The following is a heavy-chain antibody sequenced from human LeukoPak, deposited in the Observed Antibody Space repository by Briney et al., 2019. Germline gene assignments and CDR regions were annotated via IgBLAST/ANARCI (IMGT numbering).Heavy chain of an antibody. CDR3: ARRAGYTGSWYEY. CDR1: SGSVNSGSYY. Sequence: SETLSLTCTVSSGSVNSGSYYWNWIRQPPGKGLEWIGYIYYSGSTNYNPSLNSRVTISVDTAKNQLSLKLSSVTAADTAVYYCARRAGYTGSWYEYWGQGTLATVSS. J-gene: IGHJ4*02. CDR2: IYYSGST. V-gene: IGHV4-61*01. D-gene: IGHD6-13*01.